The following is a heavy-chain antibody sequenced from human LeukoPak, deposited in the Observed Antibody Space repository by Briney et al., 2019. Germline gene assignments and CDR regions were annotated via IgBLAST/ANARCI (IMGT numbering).Heavy chain of an antibody. J-gene: IGHJ4*02. CDR3: ARDRIAVAGVFDY. V-gene: IGHV4-59*01. Sequence: SETLSLTCTVSGGSISSYYWGWIRQPPGKGLEWIGYIYYSGSTNYNPSLKSRVTISVDTSKNQFSLKLSSVTAADTAVYYCARDRIAVAGVFDYWGQGTLVTVSS. CDR2: IYYSGST. CDR1: GGSISSYY. D-gene: IGHD6-19*01.